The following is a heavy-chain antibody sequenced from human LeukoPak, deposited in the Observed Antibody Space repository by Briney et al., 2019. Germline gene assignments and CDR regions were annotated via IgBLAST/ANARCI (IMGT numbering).Heavy chain of an antibody. V-gene: IGHV5-51*01. CDR1: GYSFTSYW. CDR2: IYPGDSDT. Sequence: GESLKISCKGSGYSFTSYWIGWVRQMPGKGLEWMGVIYPGDSDTRYSPSFQGQVTISADKSISTAYLQWSSLKASDTAMYYCATQSTGDTYYFDYWGQGTLVTVSS. CDR3: ATQSTGDTYYFDY. J-gene: IGHJ4*02. D-gene: IGHD7-27*01.